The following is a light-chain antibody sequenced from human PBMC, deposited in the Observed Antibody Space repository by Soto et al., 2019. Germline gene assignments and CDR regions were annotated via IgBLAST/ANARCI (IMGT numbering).Light chain of an antibody. Sequence: ELVLTQSPGTLSLSPGERATLSCRASQSVKNTYLAWYQKKPGQAPRLLIYGASSRATGIPDRFSGSGSGTDFTLTISRLEAEDFAVYYCQQYGSSPGITFGQGTRLEIK. CDR3: QQYGSSPGIT. V-gene: IGKV3-20*01. J-gene: IGKJ5*01. CDR1: QSVKNTY. CDR2: GAS.